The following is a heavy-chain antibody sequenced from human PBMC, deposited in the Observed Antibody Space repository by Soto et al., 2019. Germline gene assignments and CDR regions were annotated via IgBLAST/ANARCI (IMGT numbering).Heavy chain of an antibody. D-gene: IGHD6-19*01. Sequence: QVQLQESGPGLVEPSETLSLTCTVSGASISSYFWTWIRQPAGKGLDWIGRISTSGTTNYNPSLKSRVTMSVDTSKNHFALNLSSVTAADTAVYYCAREAGPDRWFDPWGQGTLVTDSS. CDR2: ISTSGTT. J-gene: IGHJ5*02. CDR3: AREAGPDRWFDP. CDR1: GASISSYF. V-gene: IGHV4-4*07.